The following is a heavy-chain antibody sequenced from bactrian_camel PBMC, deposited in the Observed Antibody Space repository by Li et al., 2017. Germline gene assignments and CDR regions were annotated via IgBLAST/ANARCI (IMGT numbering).Heavy chain of an antibody. D-gene: IGHD3*01. CDR1: GFTFSNYA. CDR2: INSGGGST. Sequence: QLVESGGGLVQPGGSLRLSCAASGFTFSNYAMSWVRQAPGKGLEWVSAINSGGGSTYYADSVKGRFTISRDNAKNTVSLEMNSLESEDTALYYCATGEGVSWFVRPFGYWGQGTQVTVS. CDR3: ATGEGVSWFVRPFGY. J-gene: IGHJ6*01. V-gene: IGHV3S40*01.